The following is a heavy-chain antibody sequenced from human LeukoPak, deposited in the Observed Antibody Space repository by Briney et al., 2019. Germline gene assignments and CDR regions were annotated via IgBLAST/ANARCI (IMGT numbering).Heavy chain of an antibody. CDR3: ARDVWVQLWLQAGRVREKPDDY. D-gene: IGHD5-18*01. V-gene: IGHV3-30*04. Sequence: PGGSLRLPCAASGFTFSHYAMYWVRQAPGKGLEWVALISYDGSVQYYADSVKGRFSISRDNAKNSLYLQMNSLRAEDTAVYYCARDVWVQLWLQAGRVREKPDDYWGQGTLVTVSS. CDR1: GFTFSHYA. CDR2: ISYDGSVQ. J-gene: IGHJ4*02.